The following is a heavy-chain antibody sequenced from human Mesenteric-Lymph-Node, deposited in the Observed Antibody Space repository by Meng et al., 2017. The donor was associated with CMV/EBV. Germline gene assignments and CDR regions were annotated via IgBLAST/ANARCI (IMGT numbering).Heavy chain of an antibody. Sequence: GESLKISCQGFGYTFTAYWIAWVRQKPGKGLEWMGSVYPGRSETRHSPSFQGQVTISADTSINTAYLQWSSLQASDTAIYYCARTNYDFWSGYPSDYWGQGTLVTVSS. CDR3: ARTNYDFWSGYPSDY. V-gene: IGHV5-51*01. D-gene: IGHD3-3*01. CDR2: VYPGRSET. J-gene: IGHJ4*02. CDR1: GYTFTAYW.